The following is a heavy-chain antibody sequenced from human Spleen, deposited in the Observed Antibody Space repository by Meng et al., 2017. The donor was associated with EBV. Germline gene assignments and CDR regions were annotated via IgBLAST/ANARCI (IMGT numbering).Heavy chain of an antibody. CDR3: ARPFPSWQSPRLDPFGA. CDR2: VHYTGST. CDR1: GDSISSFYY. V-gene: IGHV4-39*01. D-gene: IGHD6-19*01. Sequence: QPAVREAGPGQVKPSETLSLTCTVSGDSISSFYYWGWIRQPPGRGLEWIGSVHYTGSTYYSPSLKSRVTVSVDTSKNQFSLRLTSVTAADTAVYYCARPFPSWQSPRLDPFGAWGQGTLVTVSS. J-gene: IGHJ5*02.